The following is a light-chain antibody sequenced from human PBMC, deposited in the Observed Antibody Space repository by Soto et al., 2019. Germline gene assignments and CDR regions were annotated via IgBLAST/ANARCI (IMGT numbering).Light chain of an antibody. J-gene: IGKJ2*01. V-gene: IGKV3-20*01. CDR1: QSVRSSY. CDR2: SAS. Sequence: ESVLTQSPGTLSLSPGDRATLSCRASQSVRSSYLAWYQQQPGQAPRLLISSASSRATGIQDSFIGSGSGSDFTFTISRLEPVDFVVYYCQQYVGSSYTFGQGTKLEIK. CDR3: QQYVGSSYT.